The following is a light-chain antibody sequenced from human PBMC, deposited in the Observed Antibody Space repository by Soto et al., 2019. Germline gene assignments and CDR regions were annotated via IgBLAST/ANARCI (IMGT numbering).Light chain of an antibody. CDR2: GAS. CDR1: QSVGSD. CDR3: QQYDGSPRT. V-gene: IGKV3-20*01. Sequence: ERVMTQSPATLSESPGERATLSCRASQSVGSDLAWYQQKPGQAPRRIIYGASSRATGIQDRFSGSGYGTEFNLTINRVEPEDFAVYFCQQYDGSPRTFGQGTKGDIK. J-gene: IGKJ1*01.